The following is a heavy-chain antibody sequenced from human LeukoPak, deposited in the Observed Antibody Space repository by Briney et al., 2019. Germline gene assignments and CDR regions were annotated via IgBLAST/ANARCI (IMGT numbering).Heavy chain of an antibody. J-gene: IGHJ5*02. CDR1: GGSISSYY. Sequence: PSETLSLTCTVSGGSISSYYWSWIRQPPGKGLEWIGYIYYSGSTNYNPSLTSRVTISVDTSKNQFSLKLSSVTAADTAVYYCARQHYDILTGYYTSNWFDPWGQGTLVNVSS. CDR2: IYYSGST. D-gene: IGHD3-9*01. CDR3: ARQHYDILTGYYTSNWFDP. V-gene: IGHV4-59*08.